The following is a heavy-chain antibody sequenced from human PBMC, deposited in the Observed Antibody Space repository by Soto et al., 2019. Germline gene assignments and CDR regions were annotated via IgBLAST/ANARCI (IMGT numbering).Heavy chain of an antibody. D-gene: IGHD6-13*01. J-gene: IGHJ4*02. CDR1: GGTFSSYA. CDR3: ARGGFSSSYYLAY. Sequence: SVKFSCKASGGTFSSYAISWVRQAPGQGLEWMGGIMPFIDTAAYAQKFQGRVRITADKSTNTAYMELSSLRSEDTAVYYCARGGFSSSYYLAYWGQGTLVTVSS. CDR2: IMPFIDTA. V-gene: IGHV1-69*06.